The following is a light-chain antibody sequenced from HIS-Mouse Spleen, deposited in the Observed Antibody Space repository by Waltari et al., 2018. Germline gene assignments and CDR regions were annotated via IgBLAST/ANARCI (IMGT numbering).Light chain of an antibody. J-gene: IGLJ2*01. CDR2: QDS. V-gene: IGLV3-1*01. Sequence: SYELTQPPSVSVSPGQTASITCSGDKLGDKYACWYQQKPGQSPVLDIYQDSKRPSWSPERFSGSNAGNTATLTISGTQAMDEADYYCQAWDSSTVVFGGGTKLTVL. CDR1: KLGDKY. CDR3: QAWDSSTVV.